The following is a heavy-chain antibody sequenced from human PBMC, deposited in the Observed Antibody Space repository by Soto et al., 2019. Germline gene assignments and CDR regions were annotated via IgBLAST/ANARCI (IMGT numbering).Heavy chain of an antibody. CDR2: ISYRGGT. CDR3: ARGVAR. CDR1: GGSISSGIYY. Sequence: QVQLQESGPGLVNPSQTLSLSCTVSGGSISSGIYYWSWIRQPPGKGLEWIGYISYRGGTSYNPSLKGRVTVSVDAAENQFSLNLSSATDADTAVYYCARGVARWCQGTLVTVSS. V-gene: IGHV4-31*03. D-gene: IGHD5-12*01. J-gene: IGHJ4*02.